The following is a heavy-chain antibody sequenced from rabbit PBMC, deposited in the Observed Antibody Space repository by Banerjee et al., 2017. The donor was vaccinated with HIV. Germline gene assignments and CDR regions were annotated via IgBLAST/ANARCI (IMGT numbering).Heavy chain of an antibody. CDR2: INTSSGNT. V-gene: IGHV1S45*01. J-gene: IGHJ4*01. Sequence: QEQLVESGGGLVTLGGSLKLSCKASGFAFSSYGISWVRQAPGKGLEWIACINTSSGNTVYASWAKGRFTVSKTSSTTVTLQMTSLTAADTATYFCARDLAGVIGWNFNLWGQGTLVTVS. CDR3: ARDLAGVIGWNFNL. CDR1: GFAFSSYG. D-gene: IGHD4-1*01.